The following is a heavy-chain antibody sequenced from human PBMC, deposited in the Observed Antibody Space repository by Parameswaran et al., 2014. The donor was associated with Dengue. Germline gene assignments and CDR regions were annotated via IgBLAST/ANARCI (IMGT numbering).Heavy chain of an antibody. V-gene: IGHV5-10-1*01. CDR2: LILVTLIP. D-gene: IGHD6-6*01. Sequence: VRQASRKGLEWMGGLILVTLIPTTARPSQGHVTISADKSISTAYLQWSSLKASDTAMYYCARHLTPIAARQNYYYYGMDVWGQGTTVTVSS. J-gene: IGHJ6*02. CDR3: ARHLTPIAARQNYYYYGMDV.